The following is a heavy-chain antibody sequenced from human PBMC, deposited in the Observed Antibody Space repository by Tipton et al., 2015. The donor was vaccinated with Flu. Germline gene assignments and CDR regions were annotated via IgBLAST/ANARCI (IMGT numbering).Heavy chain of an antibody. CDR2: IYYSGSI. D-gene: IGHD3-16*01. Sequence: TLSLTCTVSGGSISSHYWSWIRQPPGKGLEWIGYIYYSGSISYNPSLKSLVAISVDTSMNQFSLKLSSVTAADTAVYYCAREWGDAFDIWGQGTMVTVSS. CDR3: AREWGDAFDI. V-gene: IGHV4-59*11. CDR1: GGSISSHY. J-gene: IGHJ3*02.